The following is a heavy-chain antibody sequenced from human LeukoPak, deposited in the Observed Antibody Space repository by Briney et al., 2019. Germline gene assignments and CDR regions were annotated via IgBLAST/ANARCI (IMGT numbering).Heavy chain of an antibody. Sequence: PGGSLRLSCAASGFTFSSYWVHWVRQAPGKGLLWVSRINSDGSSTSYADSVKGRFTISRDNAKNTLYLQMNSPRAEDTAVYYCARRIAAAAAPYYFDYWGQGTLVTVSS. V-gene: IGHV3-74*01. D-gene: IGHD6-13*01. CDR2: INSDGSST. CDR1: GFTFSSYW. CDR3: ARRIAAAAAPYYFDY. J-gene: IGHJ4*02.